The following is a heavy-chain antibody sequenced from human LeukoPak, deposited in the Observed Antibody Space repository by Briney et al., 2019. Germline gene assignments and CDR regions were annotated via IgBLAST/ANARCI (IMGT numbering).Heavy chain of an antibody. Sequence: KPSETLSLTCTVSGGSISSYYWSWIRQPPGKGLEWIGYIYYSGSTNYNPSLKSRVTISVDTSKNQFSLKLSSVTAADTAVYYCARGLGEDWFDPWGQGTLVTVSS. D-gene: IGHD1-26*01. V-gene: IGHV4-59*01. CDR3: ARGLGEDWFDP. CDR1: GGSISSYY. J-gene: IGHJ5*02. CDR2: IYYSGST.